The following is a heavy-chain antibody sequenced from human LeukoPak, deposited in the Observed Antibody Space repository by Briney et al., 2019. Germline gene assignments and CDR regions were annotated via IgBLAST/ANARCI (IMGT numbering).Heavy chain of an antibody. J-gene: IGHJ5*02. Sequence: ASVKVSCKASGYTFTSYDINWVRQATGQGLEWMGWMNPNSGNTGYAQKFQGRVTMTRNTSISTAYMKLSSLRSEDTAVYYCARGPVLRGGRMVRGATHWFDPWGQGTLVTVSS. V-gene: IGHV1-8*01. D-gene: IGHD3-10*01. CDR1: GYTFTSYD. CDR2: MNPNSGNT. CDR3: ARGPVLRGGRMVRGATHWFDP.